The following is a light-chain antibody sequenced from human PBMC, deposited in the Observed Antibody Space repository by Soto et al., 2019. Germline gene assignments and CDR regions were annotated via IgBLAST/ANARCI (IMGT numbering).Light chain of an antibody. Sequence: DIQMTQSPSSLSASVGDRVNITCRASQSVIIYLNWYQQKPGKAPKLLIYATSTLQSGVPSRFSGSGSGTDFTLTISSLQPEDFATYYCQQSYSTPYTFGQGTKMEIK. CDR1: QSVIIY. V-gene: IGKV1-39*01. CDR2: ATS. J-gene: IGKJ2*01. CDR3: QQSYSTPYT.